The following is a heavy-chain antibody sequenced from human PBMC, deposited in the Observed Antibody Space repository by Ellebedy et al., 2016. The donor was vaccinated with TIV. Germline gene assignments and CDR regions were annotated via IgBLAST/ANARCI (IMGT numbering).Heavy chain of an antibody. V-gene: IGHV1-69*04. J-gene: IGHJ6*02. CDR1: GGTFSSYA. CDR3: ARGGRVITFGGVIVKTAREGMDV. D-gene: IGHD3-16*02. CDR2: IIPILGIA. Sequence: AASVKVSCKASGGTFSSYAISWVRQAPGQGLEWMGRIIPILGIANYAQKFQGRVTITADKSTSTAYMELSSLRSEDTAVYYCARGGRVITFGGVIVKTAREGMDVWGQGTTVTVSS.